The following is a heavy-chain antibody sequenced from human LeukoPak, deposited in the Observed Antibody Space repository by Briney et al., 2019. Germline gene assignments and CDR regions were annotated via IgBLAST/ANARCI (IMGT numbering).Heavy chain of an antibody. CDR3: ARENTVVTGGDYYYYGMDV. Sequence: ASVKVSCKASGGTFSSYAISWVRQAPGQGLEWMGGIIPIFGTANYAQKFQGRVTITADESTSTAYMELSSLRSEDTAVYYCARENTVVTGGDYYYYGMDVWGQGTTVTVSS. CDR1: GGTFSSYA. CDR2: IIPIFGTA. V-gene: IGHV1-69*13. J-gene: IGHJ6*02. D-gene: IGHD4-23*01.